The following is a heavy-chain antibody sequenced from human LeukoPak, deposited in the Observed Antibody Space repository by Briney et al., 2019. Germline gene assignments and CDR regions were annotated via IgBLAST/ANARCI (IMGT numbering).Heavy chain of an antibody. J-gene: IGHJ5*02. V-gene: IGHV3-21*04. D-gene: IGHD3-3*01. Sequence: GGSLRLSCAASGFTFSSYSMNWVRQAPGKGLEWVSSISSSSYIYYADSVKGRFTISRDNAKNSLYLQMNSLRAEDTAVYYCAKRWDYDFWSGYPPRDWFDPWGQGTLVTVSS. CDR1: GFTFSSYS. CDR2: ISSSSYI. CDR3: AKRWDYDFWSGYPPRDWFDP.